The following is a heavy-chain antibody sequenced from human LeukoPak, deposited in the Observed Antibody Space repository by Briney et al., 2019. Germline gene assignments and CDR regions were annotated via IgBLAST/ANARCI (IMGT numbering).Heavy chain of an antibody. CDR1: GYTFTGYY. Sequence: ATVKVSCKASGYTFTGYYMHWVRQAPGQGLEWMGWINPNSGGTNYAQKFQGRVTMTRDTSISTAYMELSRLRSDDTAVYYCARDPPVGIQPGVDWGQGTLVTVSS. J-gene: IGHJ4*02. D-gene: IGHD5-18*01. CDR3: ARDPPVGIQPGVD. V-gene: IGHV1-2*02. CDR2: INPNSGGT.